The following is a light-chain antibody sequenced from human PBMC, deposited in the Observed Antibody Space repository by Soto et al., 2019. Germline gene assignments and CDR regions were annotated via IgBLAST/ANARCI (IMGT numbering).Light chain of an antibody. CDR2: DAS. CDR1: DGITNY. V-gene: IGKV1-9*01. Sequence: IQLTQSPSSLSASVGDRVTVTCRASDGITNYLAWYKQKTGRAPKLLIYDASTLYSGGPPRFIGSGSWTDFTIPISGLQPEEFVTYYCQQLSRYPSTFGGGTKVEIK. J-gene: IGKJ4*01. CDR3: QQLSRYPST.